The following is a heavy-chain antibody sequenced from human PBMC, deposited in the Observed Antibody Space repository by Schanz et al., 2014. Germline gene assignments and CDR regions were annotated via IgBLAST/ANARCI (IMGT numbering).Heavy chain of an antibody. Sequence: QVQLVQSGDEVKKPGASVKVSCKTSGYTFSDYGITWVRQAPGQGLEWVGWISPYTGNTHYFDKMEGRVTMTTDTSTSTAYMELRSLRSDDTAMYYCARGGGPEDVFDIWGQGTILTVSS. CDR2: ISPYTGNT. J-gene: IGHJ3*02. D-gene: IGHD5-12*01. CDR1: GYTFSDYG. CDR3: ARGGGPEDVFDI. V-gene: IGHV1-18*01.